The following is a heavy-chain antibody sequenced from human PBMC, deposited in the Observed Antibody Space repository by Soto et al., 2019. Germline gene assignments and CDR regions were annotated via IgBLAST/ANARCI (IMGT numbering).Heavy chain of an antibody. CDR2: ISGSGGST. J-gene: IGHJ4*02. CDR1: GFTFSSYA. V-gene: IGHV3-23*01. D-gene: IGHD3-16*01. Sequence: HPWGSLRLSCAASGFTFSSYAMSWVRQAPGKGLEWVSAISGSGGSTYYADSVKGRFTISRDNSKNTLYLQMNSLRAEDTAVYYCAKVPPHYDYIWGSYAEGYYFDYWGQGTLVTVSS. CDR3: AKVPPHYDYIWGSYAEGYYFDY.